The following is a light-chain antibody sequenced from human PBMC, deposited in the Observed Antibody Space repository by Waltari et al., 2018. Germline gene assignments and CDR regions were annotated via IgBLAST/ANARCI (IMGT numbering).Light chain of an antibody. Sequence: QSALTHPASVSGSPGQSITIPCPGTASDVGAYDFVSWYQQHPGKAPHLIIYEVSNRPSGISNRFSASKSGNTASLTISGLQAEDEADYYCSSYTTSSAPGVFGTGTRVTVL. CDR1: ASDVGAYDF. J-gene: IGLJ1*01. CDR3: SSYTTSSAPGV. V-gene: IGLV2-14*01. CDR2: EVS.